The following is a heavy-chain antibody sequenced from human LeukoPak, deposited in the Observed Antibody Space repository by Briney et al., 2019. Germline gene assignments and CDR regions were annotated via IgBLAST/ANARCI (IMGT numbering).Heavy chain of an antibody. CDR3: ARDQSTLWYFDL. CDR1: GFTFSRYS. CDR2: ISSSSSYI. V-gene: IGHV3-21*01. Sequence: GGSLRLSCAASGFTFSRYSMNWVGQAPGKWLEWVSSISSSSSYIYYADSVKGRFTISGDNAKNSLYLQMNSLRAEDTAVYYCARDQSTLWYFDLWGRGTLVTASS. J-gene: IGHJ2*01.